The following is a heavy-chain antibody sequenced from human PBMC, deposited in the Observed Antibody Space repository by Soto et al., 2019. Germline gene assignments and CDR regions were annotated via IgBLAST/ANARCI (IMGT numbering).Heavy chain of an antibody. D-gene: IGHD3-16*02. CDR3: ARAPETPPIVRVVVPYFFDS. CDR2: IYYSGSL. Sequence: SETLSLTCTVSGGSISSSNYYWGWIRQPPGKGLEWIGYIYYSGSLYYNPSLKGQVMISADTSKNQFSLSVSSVTAADTAVYYCARAPETPPIVRVVVPYFFDSWGQGTLVTVSS. J-gene: IGHJ4*02. V-gene: IGHV4-39*07. CDR1: GGSISSSNYY.